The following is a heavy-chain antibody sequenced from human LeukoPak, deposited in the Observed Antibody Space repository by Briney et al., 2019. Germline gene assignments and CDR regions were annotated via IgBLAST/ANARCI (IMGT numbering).Heavy chain of an antibody. CDR1: GGSISSSSYY. J-gene: IGHJ4*02. CDR2: IYYSGST. Sequence: SETLSLTCTGSGGSISSSSYYWGWIRQPPGKGLEWIGSIYYSGSTYYNPSLKSRVTISVDTSKNQFSLKLSSVTAADTAVYYCAREGPTRTGTSHFDYWGQGTLVTVSS. D-gene: IGHD1-14*01. CDR3: AREGPTRTGTSHFDY. V-gene: IGHV4-39*07.